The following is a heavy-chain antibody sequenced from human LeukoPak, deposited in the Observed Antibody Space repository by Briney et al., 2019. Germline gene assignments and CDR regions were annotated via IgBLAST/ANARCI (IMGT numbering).Heavy chain of an antibody. CDR3: ARVSGFGELWPHYGMDV. J-gene: IGHJ6*02. D-gene: IGHD3-10*01. CDR2: IYHSGST. V-gene: IGHV4-30-2*01. CDR1: GGSISSGGYS. Sequence: ASETLSLTCAASGGSISSGGYSWSWIRQPPGKGLEWIGYIYHSGSTYYNPSLKSRVTISVDRSKNQFSLKLSSVTAADTAVYYCARVSGFGELWPHYGMDVWGQGTTVTVSS.